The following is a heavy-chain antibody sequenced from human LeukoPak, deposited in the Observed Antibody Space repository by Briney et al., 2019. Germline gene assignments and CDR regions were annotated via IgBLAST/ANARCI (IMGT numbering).Heavy chain of an antibody. CDR1: GLTFSKYA. Sequence: PGGSLRLSCAASGLTFSKYAMSWVRQAPGKGLEWVSAISGSGGSTYFADSVKGRFTISRDNSKNTLYLQLNSLRAEATAVYDCAKEEGYYDSSQHWRQETLVTVSS. D-gene: IGHD3-22*01. CDR3: AKEEGYYDSSQH. V-gene: IGHV3-23*01. J-gene: IGHJ4*02. CDR2: ISGSGGST.